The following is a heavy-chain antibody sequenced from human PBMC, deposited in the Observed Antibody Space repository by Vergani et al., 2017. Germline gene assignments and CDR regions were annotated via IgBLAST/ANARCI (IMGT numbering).Heavy chain of an antibody. V-gene: IGHV4-59*01. D-gene: IGHD2-8*01. CDR2: IYYSGST. CDR1: GGSISSYY. J-gene: IGHJ4*02. Sequence: QVQLQESGPGLVKPSETLSLTCTVSGGSISSYYWSWIRQPPGKGLEWIGYIYYSGSTNYNPSLKSRVTISVDTSTSTVYMELSSLRSEDTAVYYCAREGGTRRGHFDYWGQGTLVTVSS. CDR3: AREGGTRRGHFDY.